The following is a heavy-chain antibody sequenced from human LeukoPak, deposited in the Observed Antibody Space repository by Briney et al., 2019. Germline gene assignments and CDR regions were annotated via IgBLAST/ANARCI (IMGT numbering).Heavy chain of an antibody. CDR3: ASRSGGDYPYFDY. CDR2: IYSGGST. V-gene: IGHV3-53*01. CDR1: DFTVSRNY. Sequence: PGGSLRLSCAASDFTVSRNYMSWVRQAPGKGLEWVSVIYSGGSTKYAGSVKGRFTISRDNSKNTLYLQMNSLRVEDTALYYCASRSGGDYPYFDYWAREPWSPSPQ. J-gene: IGHJ4*02. D-gene: IGHD4-17*01.